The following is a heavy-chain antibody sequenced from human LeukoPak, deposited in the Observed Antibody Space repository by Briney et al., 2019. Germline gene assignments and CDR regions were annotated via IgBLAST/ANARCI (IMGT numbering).Heavy chain of an antibody. D-gene: IGHD3-3*01. CDR3: ARARLRFLEWSYHRYGMDV. CDR1: GFTFSSYG. J-gene: IGHJ6*02. CDR2: ISYDGSNK. V-gene: IGHV3-30*03. Sequence: PGGSLRLSCAASGFTFSSYGMHWVSQAPGKGLEWVAVISYDGSNKYYADSVKGRFTISRDNSKNTLYLQMNSLRAEDTAVYYCARARLRFLEWSYHRYGMDVWGQGTTVTVSS.